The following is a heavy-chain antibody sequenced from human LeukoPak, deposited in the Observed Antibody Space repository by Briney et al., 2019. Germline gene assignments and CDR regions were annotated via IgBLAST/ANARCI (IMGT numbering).Heavy chain of an antibody. Sequence: SETLSLTCTVSGGSISSYYWSWIRQPPGKGLEWIGYIYYGGSTNYNPSLKSRVTISVDTSKNQFSLKLSSVTAADTAVYYCAGVAVAGFDYWGQGTLVTVSS. CDR1: GGSISSYY. CDR2: IYYGGST. J-gene: IGHJ4*02. CDR3: AGVAVAGFDY. V-gene: IGHV4-59*12. D-gene: IGHD6-19*01.